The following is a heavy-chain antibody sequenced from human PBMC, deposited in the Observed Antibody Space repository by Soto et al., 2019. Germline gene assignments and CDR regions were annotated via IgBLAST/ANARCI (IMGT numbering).Heavy chain of an antibody. CDR1: GGTFSSYT. CDR2: IIPILGIA. CDR3: ATFETTVTSYLPMDV. V-gene: IGHV1-69*02. D-gene: IGHD4-4*01. J-gene: IGHJ6*03. Sequence: ASVKVSCKASGGTFSSYTISWVRQAPGQGLEWMGRIIPILGIANYAQKFQGRVTITADKSTSTAYMELSSLRSEDTAVYYCATFETTVTSYLPMDVWGKGTTVTVSS.